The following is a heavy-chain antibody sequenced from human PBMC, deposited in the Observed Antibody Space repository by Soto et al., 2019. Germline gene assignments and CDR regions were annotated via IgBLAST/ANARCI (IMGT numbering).Heavy chain of an antibody. D-gene: IGHD4-4*01. V-gene: IGHV1-18*01. Sequence: ASVKVSCKASGYTFTNSAFSWVRQAPGHGLEWMGWISSYTGNTNFAQKFQGRLSMTTDPSTNTAYMELGSLRSDDTAVYYCARDEYSNGRNWFGPWGQGTPVTVSS. CDR1: GYTFTNSA. J-gene: IGHJ5*02. CDR3: ARDEYSNGRNWFGP. CDR2: ISSYTGNT.